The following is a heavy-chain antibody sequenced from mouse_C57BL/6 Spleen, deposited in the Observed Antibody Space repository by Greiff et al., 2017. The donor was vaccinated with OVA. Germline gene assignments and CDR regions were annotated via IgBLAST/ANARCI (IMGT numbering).Heavy chain of an antibody. V-gene: IGHV10-3*01. CDR2: IRSKSSNYAT. D-gene: IGHD1-1*01. CDR3: VRERDGSSWGGYFDY. J-gene: IGHJ2*01. CDR1: GFTFNTYA. Sequence: EVQGVESGGGLVQPKGSLKLSCAASGFTFNTYAMHWVRQAPGKGLEWVARIRSKSSNYATYYADSVKDRFTISRDDSQSMLYLQMNNLKTEDTAMYYCVRERDGSSWGGYFDYWGQGTTLTVSS.